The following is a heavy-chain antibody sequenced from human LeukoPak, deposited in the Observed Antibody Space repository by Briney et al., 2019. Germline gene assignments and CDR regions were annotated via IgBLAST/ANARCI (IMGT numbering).Heavy chain of an antibody. V-gene: IGHV1-18*01. CDR1: GYTFTSYG. CDR2: ISAYNGNT. J-gene: IGHJ4*02. D-gene: IGHD3-3*01. CDR3: ARGLSYYDFWSGRLAPPADSLFDY. Sequence: GASVKVSCKASGYTFTSYGISWVRQAPGQGLEWMGWISAYNGNTNYAQKLQGRVTMTTDTSTSTAYMELRGLRSDDTAVYYCARGLSYYDFWSGRLAPPADSLFDYWGQGTLVTVSS.